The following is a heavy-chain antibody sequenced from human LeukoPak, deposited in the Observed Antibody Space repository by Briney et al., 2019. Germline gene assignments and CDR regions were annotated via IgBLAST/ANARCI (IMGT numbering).Heavy chain of an antibody. CDR3: ARQSGYGGNSPPGD. J-gene: IGHJ4*02. Sequence: PSETLSLTCAVYDGSFCGYYWSWIRQPPGKGLEWIGEINHSGSTNCNPSLKSRVTISVDTSKNQFSLKLSSVTAADTAVYYCARQSGYGGNSPPGDWGQGTLVTVSS. V-gene: IGHV4-34*01. CDR2: INHSGST. D-gene: IGHD4-23*01. CDR1: DGSFCGYY.